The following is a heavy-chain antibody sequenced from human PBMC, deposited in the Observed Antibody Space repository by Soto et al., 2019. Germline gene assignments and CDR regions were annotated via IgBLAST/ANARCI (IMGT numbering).Heavy chain of an antibody. CDR2: IYYSGST. D-gene: IGHD4-17*01. CDR1: GGSVSSGSYY. J-gene: IGHJ4*02. V-gene: IGHV4-61*01. Sequence: SETLSLTCTVSGGSVSSGSYYWSWIRQPPGKGLEWIGYIYYSGSTNYNPSLKSRVTISVDMSKNQFSLKLSSVTAAVTAVYYCARVHGDYEGVYFDYWGQGTLVTVSS. CDR3: ARVHGDYEGVYFDY.